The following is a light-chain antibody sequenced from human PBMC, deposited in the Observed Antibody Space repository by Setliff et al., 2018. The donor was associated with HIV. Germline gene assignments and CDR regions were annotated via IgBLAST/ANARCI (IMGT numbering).Light chain of an antibody. Sequence: QSVLTQPASVSGSPGQSITISCTGSSSDVGSYNFVSWYQQHPGKAPKLMIYQVNKRHSGVSNRFSGSKSGNTASLTISGLQAEDETDYYCCSYAGTNTYVFGTGTQLTVL. V-gene: IGLV2-23*02. CDR1: SSDVGSYNF. CDR3: CSYAGTNTYV. J-gene: IGLJ1*01. CDR2: QVN.